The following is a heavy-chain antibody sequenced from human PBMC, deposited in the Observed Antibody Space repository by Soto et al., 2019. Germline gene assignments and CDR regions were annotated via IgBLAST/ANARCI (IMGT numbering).Heavy chain of an antibody. D-gene: IGHD3-16*02. V-gene: IGHV3-7*03. Sequence: DVQLVESGGGWVQPGRSLRLSCAASGFKFSDYWMSWVRQAPGKGLEWVGNIKHDTSEAHYADSVKGRFTITRDNIKNFLFLQMRDLRADDTASYYCARDGLLFSGPYRPSRFDYWGLGDLVTVSS. CDR3: ARDGLLFSGPYRPSRFDY. J-gene: IGHJ4*02. CDR1: GFKFSDYW. CDR2: IKHDTSEA.